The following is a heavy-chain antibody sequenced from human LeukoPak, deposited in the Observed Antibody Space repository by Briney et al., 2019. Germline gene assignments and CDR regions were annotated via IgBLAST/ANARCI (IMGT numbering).Heavy chain of an antibody. CDR3: ARERGATTDGFLTNWFDP. J-gene: IGHJ5*02. V-gene: IGHV1-3*01. D-gene: IGHD1-26*01. CDR1: GYTFTTYA. Sequence: GASVKVSCKASGYTFTTYAMHWVRQAPGQRLEWMGWINAGNGNTKYSQKFQGRVTITRDTSTSTVYMELSSLRSEDTAVYYCARERGATTDGFLTNWFDPWGQGTLVTVSS. CDR2: INAGNGNT.